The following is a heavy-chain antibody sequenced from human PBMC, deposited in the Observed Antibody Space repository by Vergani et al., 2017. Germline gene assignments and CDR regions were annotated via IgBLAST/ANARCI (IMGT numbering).Heavy chain of an antibody. D-gene: IGHD5-24*01. V-gene: IGHV1-69*13. J-gene: IGHJ3*02. CDR3: ARAGMATIEGAPDAFDI. CDR2: IIPIFGTA. CDR1: GGTFSSYA. Sequence: QVQLVQSGAEVKKPGSSVKVSCKASGGTFSSYAISWVRQAPGQGLEWMGRIIPIFGTANYAQKFQGRVTITADESTSTAYMELSSLRSEDTAVYYCARAGMATIEGAPDAFDIWGQGPMVTVSS.